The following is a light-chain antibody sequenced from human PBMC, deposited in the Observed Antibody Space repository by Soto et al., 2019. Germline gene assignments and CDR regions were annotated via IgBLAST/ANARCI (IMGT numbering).Light chain of an antibody. J-gene: IGKJ1*01. V-gene: IGKV3-11*01. Sequence: EIVLTQSPATLSLSPGERATLSCRASQIVGSYFAWYQQKPGQAPRLLIYDASNRATGIPARFSGSGSGTDFTLTISSLEPDDFAVYYCQQRGNWPVTFGQGTRVDIK. CDR3: QQRGNWPVT. CDR1: QIVGSY. CDR2: DAS.